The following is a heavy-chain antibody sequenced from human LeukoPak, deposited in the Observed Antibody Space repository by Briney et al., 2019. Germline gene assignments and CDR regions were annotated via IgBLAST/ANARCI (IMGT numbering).Heavy chain of an antibody. CDR3: ARDSAWDLRFDY. J-gene: IGHJ4*02. CDR1: GYTFTSYG. Sequence: ASVKVSCKASGYTFTSYGISWVRQAPGQGLEWMGWIIAYNGNTNYAQKLQGRVTITTDTSTSTAYMELRSLRSDDTAVYYCARDSAWDLRFDYWGQGTLGTVSP. D-gene: IGHD1-26*01. V-gene: IGHV1-18*01. CDR2: IIAYNGNT.